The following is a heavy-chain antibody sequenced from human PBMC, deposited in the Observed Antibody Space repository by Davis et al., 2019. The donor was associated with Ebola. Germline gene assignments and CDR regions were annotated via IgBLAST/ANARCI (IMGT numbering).Heavy chain of an antibody. CDR3: ARTVLQGWFDP. D-gene: IGHD2/OR15-2a*01. CDR1: GGSISSYY. CDR2: IYYSGST. V-gene: IGHV4-59*12. J-gene: IGHJ5*02. Sequence: LSCPVSGGSISSYYWSWIRQPPGKGLEWIGYIYYSGSTNYNPSLKSRVTISVDTSKNQFSLKLSSVTAADTAVYYCARTVLQGWFDPWGQGTLVTVSS.